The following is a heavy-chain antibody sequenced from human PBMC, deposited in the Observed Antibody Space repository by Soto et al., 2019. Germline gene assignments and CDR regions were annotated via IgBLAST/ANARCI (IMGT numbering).Heavy chain of an antibody. V-gene: IGHV4-30-4*01. CDR1: GGSISSGDYY. J-gene: IGHJ5*02. CDR2: IYYSGST. Sequence: SETLYLTCTVSGGSISSGDYYWSWIRQPPGKGLEWIGYIYYSGSTYYNPSLKSRVTISVDTSKNQFSLKLISVTAADTAVYYCARAGVQVFDPWGQGTLVTVSS. D-gene: IGHD3-10*01. CDR3: ARAGVQVFDP.